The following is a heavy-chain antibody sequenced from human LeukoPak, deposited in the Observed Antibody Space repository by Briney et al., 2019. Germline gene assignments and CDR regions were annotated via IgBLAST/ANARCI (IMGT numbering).Heavy chain of an antibody. CDR3: ARGRKTIFGAGNWFES. CDR2: INPNSGGT. V-gene: IGHV1-2*02. J-gene: IGHJ5*01. CDR1: GYTFTGYY. Sequence: ASVKVSCKASGYTFTGYYMHWVRQAPGQGLEWMGWINPNSGGTNYAQKFQGRVTMTRDTSISTAYMELSRLRSDDTAVYYCARGRKTIFGAGNWFESWGQGTLVTVSS. D-gene: IGHD3-3*01.